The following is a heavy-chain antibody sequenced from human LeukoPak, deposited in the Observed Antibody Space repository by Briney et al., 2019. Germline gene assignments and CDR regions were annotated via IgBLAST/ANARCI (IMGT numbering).Heavy chain of an antibody. Sequence: GGSLRLSCAASGFTFSDYYMSWIRQAPGKGLEWVSYISSSGGTIYYADSVKGRFTISRDNAKNSLYLQMNSLRAEDTAVYYCARAPDPEGYCSSTSCYHFDYWGQGTLVTVSS. CDR3: ARAPDPEGYCSSTSCYHFDY. J-gene: IGHJ4*02. D-gene: IGHD2-2*01. CDR2: ISSSGGTI. CDR1: GFTFSDYY. V-gene: IGHV3-11*04.